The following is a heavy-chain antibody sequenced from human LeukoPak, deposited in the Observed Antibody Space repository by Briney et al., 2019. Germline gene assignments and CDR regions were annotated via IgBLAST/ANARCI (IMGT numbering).Heavy chain of an antibody. J-gene: IGHJ3*02. CDR2: ISSSGSTI. V-gene: IGHV3-48*03. D-gene: IGHD3-22*01. CDR3: AKGWNYYDSSGDDALDI. CDR1: GFTFSSYE. Sequence: GGSLRLSCAASGFTFSSYEMNWVRQAPGKGLEWVSYISSSGSTIYYADSVKGRFTISRDNAKNSLYLQMNSLRVEDTAVYYCAKGWNYYDSSGDDALDIWGQGTMVTVSS.